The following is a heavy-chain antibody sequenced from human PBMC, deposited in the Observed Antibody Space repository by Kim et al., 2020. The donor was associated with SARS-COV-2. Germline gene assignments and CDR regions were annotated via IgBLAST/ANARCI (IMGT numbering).Heavy chain of an antibody. V-gene: IGHV1-69*13. CDR3: ARDDSSGSYSED. CDR1: GGTFSSYA. Sequence: SVNVSCKASGGTFSSYAISWVRQAPGQGLEWMGWIIPIFGTANYAQKFQGRVTITADESTSTAYMELSSLRSEDTAVYYCARDDSSGSYSEDWGQGTLVTISS. D-gene: IGHD3-22*01. J-gene: IGHJ4*02. CDR2: IIPIFGTA.